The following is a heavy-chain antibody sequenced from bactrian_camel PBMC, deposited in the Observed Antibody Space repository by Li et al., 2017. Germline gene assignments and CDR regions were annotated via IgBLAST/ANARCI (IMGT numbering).Heavy chain of an antibody. J-gene: IGHJ6*01. V-gene: IGHV3S42*01. D-gene: IGHD2*01. CDR3: AADWRSYSVDAFGDLDFSY. CDR2: IDSDGSM. CDR1: RSSLSSFC. Sequence: DVQLVESGGGSVQAGGSLRLSCIGSRSSLSSFCMGWFRQRPGEGREGIAAIDSDGSMSYADSVKGRFTISKENGNNTLYLEMNGLEPADTAMYYCAADWRSYSVDAFGDLDFSYWGQGTQVTVS.